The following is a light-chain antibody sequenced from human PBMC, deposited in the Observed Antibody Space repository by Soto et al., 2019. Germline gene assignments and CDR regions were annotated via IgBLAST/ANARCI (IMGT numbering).Light chain of an antibody. J-gene: IGLJ1*01. CDR3: KSYAGSNTYV. CDR2: EVV. CDR1: KNDIGVYDF. Sequence: LTQPRSASGSPGQSVTISCTGTKNDIGVYDFVSWYQHHPGKAPRLIIYEVVQRPSGVPDRFSGSKSGNTASLNVSGLQAADEADYFCKSYAGSNTYVFGRGTKVTVL. V-gene: IGLV2-8*01.